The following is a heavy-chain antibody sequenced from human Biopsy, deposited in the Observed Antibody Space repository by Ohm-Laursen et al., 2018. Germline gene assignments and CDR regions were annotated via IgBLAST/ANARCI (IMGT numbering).Heavy chain of an antibody. Sequence: ETLSLTCIVSGGSIRGSTYYWGWIRQTPGKELEWIGSVYFSGNTYYNPSLGGRVTISVDTSKNQFSLKLISVTAADTAVYYCARTPRDSFWSGSYKRGLWFDPWGQGTLVIVSS. V-gene: IGHV4-39*07. CDR1: GGSIRGSTYY. D-gene: IGHD3-3*01. J-gene: IGHJ5*02. CDR2: VYFSGNT. CDR3: ARTPRDSFWSGSYKRGLWFDP.